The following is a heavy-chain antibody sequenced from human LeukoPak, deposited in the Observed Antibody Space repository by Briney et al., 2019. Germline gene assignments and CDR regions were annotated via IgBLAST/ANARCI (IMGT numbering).Heavy chain of an antibody. CDR3: AKGQYGDYYYGMDV. J-gene: IGHJ6*02. D-gene: IGHD4-17*01. V-gene: IGHV3-9*01. CDR2: ISWNSGSI. CDR1: GFTFDDYA. Sequence: GRSLRLSRAASGFTFDDYAMPWVRQAPGKGMEWVSGISWNSGSIGYADSVKGRFTISRDNAKNSLYLQMNSLRAEDTALYYCAKGQYGDYYYGMDVWGQGTTVTVSS.